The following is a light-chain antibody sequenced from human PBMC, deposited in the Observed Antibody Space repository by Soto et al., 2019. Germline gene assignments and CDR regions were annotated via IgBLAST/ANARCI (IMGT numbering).Light chain of an antibody. CDR1: QSINSY. J-gene: IGKJ5*01. CDR2: AAS. CDR3: QQSYSSAIT. V-gene: IGKV1-39*01. Sequence: DIQMTQSPSSLSASVGDRVTIICRASQSINSYLNWYQQKPGKAPKVLIYAASTLQSGVPSRFSGSGSGTDFTLTISRLQPEDFATYFCQQSYSSAITFGQGTRLEI.